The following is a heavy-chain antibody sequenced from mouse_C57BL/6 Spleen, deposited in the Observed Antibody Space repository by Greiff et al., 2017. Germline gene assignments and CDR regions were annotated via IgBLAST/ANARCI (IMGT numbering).Heavy chain of an antibody. J-gene: IGHJ3*01. V-gene: IGHV1-22*01. Sequence: EVQLQESGPELVKPGASVKMSCKASGYTFTDYNMHWVKQSHGKSLEWIGYINPNNGGTSYNQKFKGKATLTVNKSSSTAYMELRSLTSEDSAVYYCASGYDVWFAYWGQGTLVTVSA. CDR2: INPNNGGT. CDR3: ASGYDVWFAY. D-gene: IGHD2-2*01. CDR1: GYTFTDYN.